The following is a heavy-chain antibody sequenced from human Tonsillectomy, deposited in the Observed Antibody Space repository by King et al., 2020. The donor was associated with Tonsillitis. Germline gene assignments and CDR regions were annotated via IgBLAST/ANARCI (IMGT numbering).Heavy chain of an antibody. D-gene: IGHD6-19*01. CDR1: GYRFTSYW. Sequence: DVQLVESGAEVKKPGESLKISCKGSGYRFTSYWIGWVRQMPGKGLEWMGIIYPGDSESRYRPTFQGQVTISADTSISTAYLQWSSLKASDPAMYYCARQVAGDWYFDLWGRGTLVTVSS. CDR2: IYPGDSES. V-gene: IGHV5-51*03. CDR3: ARQVAGDWYFDL. J-gene: IGHJ2*01.